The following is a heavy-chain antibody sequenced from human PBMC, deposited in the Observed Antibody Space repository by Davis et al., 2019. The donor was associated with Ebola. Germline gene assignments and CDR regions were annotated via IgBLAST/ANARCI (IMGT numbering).Heavy chain of an antibody. Sequence: PGGSLRLSCKGSGYSFTSYWIGWVRQMPGKGLEWMGIIYPGDSDTRYSPSFQGQVTISADKSISTAYLQWSSLKASDTAMYYCARGLYCSGGSCYSVDYWGQGTLVTVSS. D-gene: IGHD2-15*01. CDR1: GYSFTSYW. CDR2: IYPGDSDT. CDR3: ARGLYCSGGSCYSVDY. V-gene: IGHV5-51*01. J-gene: IGHJ4*02.